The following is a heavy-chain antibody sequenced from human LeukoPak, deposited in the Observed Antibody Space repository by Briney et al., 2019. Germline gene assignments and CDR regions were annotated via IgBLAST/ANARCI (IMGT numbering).Heavy chain of an antibody. D-gene: IGHD6-13*01. V-gene: IGHV3-7*01. J-gene: IGHJ5*02. CDR1: GFTFSSYW. Sequence: GGSLRLSCAASGFTFSSYWMSWVRQAPGKGLEWVANIKQDGSEKYYVDSVKGRFTISRDNAKNSLYLQMNSLRAEDTAVYYCARDRRVGRSSWSWFDPWGQGTLVTVSS. CDR2: IKQDGSEK. CDR3: ARDRRVGRSSWSWFDP.